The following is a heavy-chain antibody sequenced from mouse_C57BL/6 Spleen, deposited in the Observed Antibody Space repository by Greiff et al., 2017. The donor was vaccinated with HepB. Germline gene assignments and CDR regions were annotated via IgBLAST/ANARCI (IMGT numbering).Heavy chain of an antibody. D-gene: IGHD1-1*01. J-gene: IGHJ2*01. CDR3: ARQGYYYGSSYYFDY. Sequence: EVMLVESGGDLVKPGGSLKLSCAASGFTFSSYGMSWVRQTPDTRLEWVATISSGGSYTYYPDSVKGRFTISRDNAKNTLCLQMSSLKSEDTAMYYCARQGYYYGSSYYFDYWGQGTTLTVSS. V-gene: IGHV5-6*01. CDR1: GFTFSSYG. CDR2: ISSGGSYT.